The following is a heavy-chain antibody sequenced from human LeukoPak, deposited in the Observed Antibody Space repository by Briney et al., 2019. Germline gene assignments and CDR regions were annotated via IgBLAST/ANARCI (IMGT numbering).Heavy chain of an antibody. D-gene: IGHD3-22*01. CDR1: GYTLTELS. J-gene: IGHJ4*02. CDR2: FDPEDGET. CDR3: AKDAPSQGYYDSSGYDY. V-gene: IGHV1-24*01. Sequence: GASVKVSCKVSGYTLTELSMHWVRQAPGKGLEWMGGFDPEDGETIYAQKFQGRVTMTEDTSTDTAYMELSSLRSEDTAGYYFAKDAPSQGYYDSSGYDYWGQGTLVTVSS.